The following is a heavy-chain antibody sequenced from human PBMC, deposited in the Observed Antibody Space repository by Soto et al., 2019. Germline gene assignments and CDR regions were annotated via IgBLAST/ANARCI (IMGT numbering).Heavy chain of an antibody. CDR1: GYSFTAYC. Sequence: GESLKISCKGSGYSFTAYCITWVRQMPGQGLEWMGRIDPSASYTHYSPAFQGHVAISADKSISTAYLQWSSLKASDTAMYYCARLGPYNWNGGGEYYFDYWGQGTLVTVSS. CDR2: IDPSASYT. V-gene: IGHV5-10-1*01. CDR3: ARLGPYNWNGGGEYYFDY. J-gene: IGHJ4*02. D-gene: IGHD1-20*01.